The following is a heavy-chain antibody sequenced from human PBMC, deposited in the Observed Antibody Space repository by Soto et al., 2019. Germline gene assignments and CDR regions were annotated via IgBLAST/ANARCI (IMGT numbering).Heavy chain of an antibody. CDR2: IYPGDSDT. CDR1: GYSFTTYW. CDR3: ARSRRGAYSSGWYSPSGYYNYGIDV. D-gene: IGHD6-19*01. V-gene: IGHV5-51*01. J-gene: IGHJ6*02. Sequence: GESLKISCTASGYSFTTYWIGWVRQMPGKGLEWMGIIYPGDSDTKYSPSLQGQVSISADMSISTAYLQWTSLKASDTAMYYCARSRRGAYSSGWYSPSGYYNYGIDVWGQGTKVTVSS.